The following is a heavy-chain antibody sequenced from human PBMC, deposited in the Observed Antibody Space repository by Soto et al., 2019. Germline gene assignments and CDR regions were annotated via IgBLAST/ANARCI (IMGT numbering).Heavy chain of an antibody. J-gene: IGHJ6*04. CDR1: GGTFSSYA. CDR2: IIPIFGTA. V-gene: IGHV1-69*13. Sequence: GASVKVSCKASGGTFSSYAISWVRQAPGQGLEWMGGIIPIFGTANYAQKFQGRVTITADESTSTAYMELSSLRSEDTAVYYCARVFMFRGEDYYYYGMDVGGKGPRVTVP. D-gene: IGHD3-10*01. CDR3: ARVFMFRGEDYYYYGMDV.